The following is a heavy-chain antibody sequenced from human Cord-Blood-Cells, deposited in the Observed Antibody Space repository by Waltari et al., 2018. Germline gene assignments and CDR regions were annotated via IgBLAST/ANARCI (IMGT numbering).Heavy chain of an antibody. Sequence: QVQPQESGPGLVKPSETLSLTCTVSGGSISSYYWSWIRQPPGKGLEWIGYIYYSGTTNYNPSLKSRVTISVGTSKTQFSLKLSSVTAADTAVYYCARGIAAADYGDYWYFDLWGRGTLVTVSS. CDR3: ARGIAAADYGDYWYFDL. D-gene: IGHD6-13*01. V-gene: IGHV4-59*01. CDR1: GGSISSYY. CDR2: IYYSGTT. J-gene: IGHJ2*01.